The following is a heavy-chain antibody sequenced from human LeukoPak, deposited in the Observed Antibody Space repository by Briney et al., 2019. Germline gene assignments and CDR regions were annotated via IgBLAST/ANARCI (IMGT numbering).Heavy chain of an antibody. D-gene: IGHD3-16*01. CDR1: GGSFSGYY. Sequence: SETLSLTCAVYGGSFSGYYWSWIRQPPGKGLEWIGYIYHSGSTYYNPSLKSRVTISVDRSKNQFSLKLSSVTAADTAVYYCARGWREIYGGAFDPWGQGTLVTVSS. V-gene: IGHV4-34*01. CDR3: ARGWREIYGGAFDP. CDR2: IYHSGST. J-gene: IGHJ5*02.